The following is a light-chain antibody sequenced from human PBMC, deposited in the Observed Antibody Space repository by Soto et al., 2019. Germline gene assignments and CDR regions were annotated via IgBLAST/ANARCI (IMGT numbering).Light chain of an antibody. V-gene: IGKV1-39*01. Sequence: DIQMTQSPSSLSASVGDRVTITCRASQSISNYLNWYQQKPGKAPNLLIYAASNLQSGVPSRFSGSGYGTDFTLTISSLQPEDFATYYCQQSYSTPWTFGQGTKVDIK. CDR3: QQSYSTPWT. CDR2: AAS. J-gene: IGKJ1*01. CDR1: QSISNY.